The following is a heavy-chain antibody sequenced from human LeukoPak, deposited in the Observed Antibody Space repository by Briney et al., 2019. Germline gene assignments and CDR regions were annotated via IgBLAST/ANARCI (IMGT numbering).Heavy chain of an antibody. J-gene: IGHJ4*02. CDR1: GFTFSDAR. CDR2: IKSKSDTGTT. Sequence: AGGPLRLSYSPSGFTFSDARMSWVGQAPGKARECVVSIKSKSDTGTTEYAAPVKGSFTTSRDDSENKLYPQMNSLKTEETAVYYCAYQVSWEHCFDYWGQGTLVTASS. V-gene: IGHV3-15*01. D-gene: IGHD1-26*01. CDR3: AYQVSWEHCFDY.